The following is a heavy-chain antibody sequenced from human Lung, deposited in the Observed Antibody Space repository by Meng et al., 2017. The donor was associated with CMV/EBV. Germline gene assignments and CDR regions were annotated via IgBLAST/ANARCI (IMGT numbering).Heavy chain of an antibody. D-gene: IGHD4-17*01. CDR2: IGRNSGSI. Sequence: GGSPRLXCIVSGFTFDEFAMHWVRQAPGKGLEWVSGIGRNSGSIDYADSVKGRFTISRDNAKNSLYLQMNSLRTEDTALYYCAQDSAYNTNYGWFDPWGQGTLVTVSS. CDR1: GFTFDEFA. V-gene: IGHV3-9*01. J-gene: IGHJ5*02. CDR3: AQDSAYNTNYGWFDP.